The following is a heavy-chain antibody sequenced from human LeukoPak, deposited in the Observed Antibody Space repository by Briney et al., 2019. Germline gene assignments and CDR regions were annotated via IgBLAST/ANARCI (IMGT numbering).Heavy chain of an antibody. V-gene: IGHV1-2*02. CDR3: ARGITIYGVMIIYFDS. D-gene: IGHD3-3*01. Sequence: GASVKVSCKASGYTFTDYYLHWVRQAPGHGLEWMGWIKPDGGDTNYAQRFQGRVTMTRNTSISTAYMELTNLSSDDTAVYYCARGITIYGVMIIYFDSWGQGTLVTVSS. CDR2: IKPDGGDT. J-gene: IGHJ4*02. CDR1: GYTFTDYY.